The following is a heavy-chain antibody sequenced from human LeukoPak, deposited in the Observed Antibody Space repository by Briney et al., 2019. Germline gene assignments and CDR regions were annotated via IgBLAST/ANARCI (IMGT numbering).Heavy chain of an antibody. CDR2: IYPGDSDT. CDR3: ARQAGYYGSGSYDFNWFDP. CDR1: GYSFTSYW. D-gene: IGHD3-10*01. Sequence: GESLKISCKGSGYSFTSYWIGWVRQMPGKGLEWMGIIYPGDSDTRYSPSFQGQVTISADKSISTAYLQWSSLKASDTAMYYCARQAGYYGSGSYDFNWFDPWGQGTLVTVSS. J-gene: IGHJ5*02. V-gene: IGHV5-51*01.